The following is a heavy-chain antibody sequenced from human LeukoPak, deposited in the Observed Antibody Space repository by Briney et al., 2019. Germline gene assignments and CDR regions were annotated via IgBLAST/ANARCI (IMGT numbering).Heavy chain of an antibody. Sequence: ASVKVSCKASGYTFTGYYMHWVRQAPGEGLEWMGWINPNSGGTNYAQKFQGRVTMTRDTSISTAYMELSRLRSDDTAVYYCARLDFLVVPAATIRDDPWGQGTLVTVSS. V-gene: IGHV1-2*02. CDR1: GYTFTGYY. J-gene: IGHJ5*02. CDR2: INPNSGGT. CDR3: ARLDFLVVPAATIRDDP. D-gene: IGHD2-2*01.